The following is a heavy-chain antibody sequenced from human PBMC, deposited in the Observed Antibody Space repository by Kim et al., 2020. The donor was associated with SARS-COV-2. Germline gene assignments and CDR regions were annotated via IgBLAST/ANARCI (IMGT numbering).Heavy chain of an antibody. Sequence: GGSLRLSCAASGLTVSSNYMNWVRQAPGKGLEWVSVINSGGSTNYGDSVKGRFTISRDNFKNTVSLQMKSLRAEDTAVYYCARAPPRLGVTPGGYFDLWGRGTLVTVSS. J-gene: IGHJ4*02. D-gene: IGHD1-26*01. V-gene: IGHV3-53*01. CDR3: ARAPPRLGVTPGGYFDL. CDR2: INSGGST. CDR1: GLTVSSNY.